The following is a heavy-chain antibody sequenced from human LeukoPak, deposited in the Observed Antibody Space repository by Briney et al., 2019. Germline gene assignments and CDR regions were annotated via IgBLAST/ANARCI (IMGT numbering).Heavy chain of an antibody. CDR1: GLTFSSYG. CDR3: ARDPVGGSIAARPGYYYYYMDV. Sequence: GGSLRLSCAASGLTFSSYGMHWVRQAPGKGLEWVAVIWYDGSNKYYADSVKGRFTISRDNSKNTLYLQMNSLRAEDTAVYYCARDPVGGSIAARPGYYYYYMDVWGKGTTVTVSS. CDR2: IWYDGSNK. J-gene: IGHJ6*03. V-gene: IGHV3-33*01. D-gene: IGHD6-6*01.